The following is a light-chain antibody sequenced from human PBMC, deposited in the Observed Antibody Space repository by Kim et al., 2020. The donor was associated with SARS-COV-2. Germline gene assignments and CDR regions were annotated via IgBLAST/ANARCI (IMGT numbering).Light chain of an antibody. CDR3: AAWDDSLSGWV. CDR1: TSNIGSNY. J-gene: IGLJ3*02. CDR2: RNN. V-gene: IGLV1-47*01. Sequence: GQRVTISCSGSTSNIGSNYVAWYQQLPGTAPKLRTYRNNQRPSGVPDRFSGSKSGTSASLAISGLRSEDEADYYCAAWDDSLSGWVFGGGTQLTVL.